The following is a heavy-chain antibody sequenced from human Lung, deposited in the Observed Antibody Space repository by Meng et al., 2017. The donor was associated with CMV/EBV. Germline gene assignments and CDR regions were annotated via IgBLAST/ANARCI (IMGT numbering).Heavy chain of an antibody. J-gene: IGHJ4*02. Sequence: SISSSSYYGGGTRQPPGKGLEWIGSIYYSGSTYYNPSLKSRVTISVDTSKNQFSLKLSSVTAADTAVYYCARQKGRPYCSSTSCYFDYWGQGTLVTVSS. V-gene: IGHV4-39*01. CDR1: SISSSSYY. D-gene: IGHD2-2*01. CDR2: IYYSGST. CDR3: ARQKGRPYCSSTSCYFDY.